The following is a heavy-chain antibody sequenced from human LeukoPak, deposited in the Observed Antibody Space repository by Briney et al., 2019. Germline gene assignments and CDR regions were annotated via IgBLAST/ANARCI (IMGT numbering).Heavy chain of an antibody. D-gene: IGHD2-21*02. CDR2: ISYDETNK. CDR1: GFTFSSYA. J-gene: IGHJ4*02. Sequence: PGGSLRLSCAASGFTFSSYAMHWVRQAPGKGLEWVAVISYDETNKYYADSVKGRFTISRDNSKNTLYLQMNSLRTEDMALYYCANTVGVTAFLAYWGQGTLVTVSS. CDR3: ANTVGVTAFLAY. V-gene: IGHV3-30*04.